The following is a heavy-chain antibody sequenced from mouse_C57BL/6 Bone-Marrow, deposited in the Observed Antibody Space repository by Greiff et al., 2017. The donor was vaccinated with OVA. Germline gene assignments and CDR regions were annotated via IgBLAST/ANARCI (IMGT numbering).Heavy chain of an antibody. J-gene: IGHJ4*01. CDR3: ARKWITTVPGYYAMDY. V-gene: IGHV1-50*01. Sequence: QVQLQQPGAELVKPGASVKLSCKASGYTFTSYWMQWVKQRPGQGLEWIGEIDPSDSYTNYNQKFKGKATLTVDTSSSTAYMQLSSLTSEDSAVYYCARKWITTVPGYYAMDYWGQGTSVTVSS. CDR1: GYTFTSYW. D-gene: IGHD1-1*01. CDR2: IDPSDSYT.